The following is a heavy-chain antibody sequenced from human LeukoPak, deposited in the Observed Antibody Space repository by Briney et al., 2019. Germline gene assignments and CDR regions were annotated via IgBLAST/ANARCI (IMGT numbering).Heavy chain of an antibody. V-gene: IGHV1-69*05. D-gene: IGHD2-2*01. CDR2: IIPIFGTA. Sequence: GASVKVSCKASGGTFSSYAVSWVRQAPGQGLEWMGGIIPIFGTANYAQKFQGRVTITTDESTSTAYMELSSLRSEDTAVYYCAREQYQLLWDAFDIWGQGTMVTVSS. CDR3: AREQYQLLWDAFDI. CDR1: GGTFSSYA. J-gene: IGHJ3*02.